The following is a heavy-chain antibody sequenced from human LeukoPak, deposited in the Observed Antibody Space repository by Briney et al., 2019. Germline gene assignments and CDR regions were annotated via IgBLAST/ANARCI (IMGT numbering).Heavy chain of an antibody. CDR1: GFTFSSYW. D-gene: IGHD1-26*01. V-gene: IGHV3-7*01. CDR2: INQDGSEI. CDR3: ASRVWVGTTFHFYYYMDV. J-gene: IGHJ6*03. Sequence: GGSLRLSCAASGFTFSSYWMTWIRQAPGKGLEWVANINQDGSEIYYMDSVKGRFTISGNNAKNSLYLQINNLRAEDTAVYYCASRVWVGTTFHFYYYMDVWGKGTTVTVSS.